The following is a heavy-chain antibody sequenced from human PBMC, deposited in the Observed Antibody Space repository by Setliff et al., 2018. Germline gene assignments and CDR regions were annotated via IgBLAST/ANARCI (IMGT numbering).Heavy chain of an antibody. Sequence: GGSLRLSCAASGFTVSANDMSWVRQAPGEGLEWVANIKQDGSDIYYLDSVKGRFTISRDNAKNSLYLQMNSLRAEDTAVYYCARDFYSYGSRSYYKTNLDYWGQGTQVTVSS. V-gene: IGHV3-7*01. CDR3: ARDFYSYGSRSYYKTNLDY. CDR1: GFTVSAND. J-gene: IGHJ4*02. CDR2: IKQDGSDI. D-gene: IGHD3-10*01.